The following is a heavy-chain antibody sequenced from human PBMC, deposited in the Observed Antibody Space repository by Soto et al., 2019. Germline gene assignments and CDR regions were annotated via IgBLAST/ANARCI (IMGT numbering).Heavy chain of an antibody. D-gene: IGHD6-19*01. CDR3: ARLTYSSGWQYDC. J-gene: IGHJ4*02. CDR1: GFNFSDHY. Sequence: EVQLVESGGGLVQPGGSLRLSCAASGFNFSDHYMDWVRQSPGKGLEWVGRTRNKANSYTTEYAASVKGRFTISRDISKNSVYVQMNSLKTEDTAVYYCARLTYSSGWQYDCWGQGTLVTVSS. V-gene: IGHV3-72*01. CDR2: TRNKANSYTT.